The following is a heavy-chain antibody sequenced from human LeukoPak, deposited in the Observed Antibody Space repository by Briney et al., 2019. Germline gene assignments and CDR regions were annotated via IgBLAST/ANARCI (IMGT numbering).Heavy chain of an antibody. CDR2: ISGTGGST. CDR3: AKTKGFYGDRMDV. J-gene: IGHJ6*02. CDR1: GFTFSSYA. V-gene: IGHV3-23*01. Sequence: PGGSLRLSCAASGFTFSSYAMSWVRQPPGKGLEWVSDISGTGGSTYYADSVKGRFAISRDNSKNTLYLQMNSLRAEDTAVYYCAKTKGFYGDRMDVWGQGTTVTVSS. D-gene: IGHD4-17*01.